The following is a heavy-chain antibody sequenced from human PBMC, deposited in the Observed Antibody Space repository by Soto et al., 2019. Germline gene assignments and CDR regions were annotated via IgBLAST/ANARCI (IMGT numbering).Heavy chain of an antibody. Sequence: PGESLKISCKGSGYSFAGYWITWVRQKPGKGLEWMGRIDPSGSQTYYSPSFRGHVTISADKSTNTAYLQWSSLEAADTAIYYCARQGTSRGSDYAAFDLWGPGTLVTVSS. D-gene: IGHD3-10*01. CDR1: GYSFAGYW. CDR2: IDPSGSQT. J-gene: IGHJ4*02. V-gene: IGHV5-10-1*01. CDR3: ARQGTSRGSDYAAFDL.